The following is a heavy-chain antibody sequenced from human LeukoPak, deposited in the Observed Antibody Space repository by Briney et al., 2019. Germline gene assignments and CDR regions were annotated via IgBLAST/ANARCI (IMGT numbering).Heavy chain of an antibody. V-gene: IGHV1-2*02. CDR3: ARSGGYSYGHDY. CDR2: INPNSGGT. CDR1: GYTFTGYY. J-gene: IGHJ4*02. Sequence: ASVKVSCKASGYTFTGYYMHWVRQAPGQGLEWMGWINPNSGGTNYAQKLQGRVTMTTDTSTSTAYMELRSLRSDDTAVYYCARSGGYSYGHDYWGQGTLVTVSS. D-gene: IGHD5-18*01.